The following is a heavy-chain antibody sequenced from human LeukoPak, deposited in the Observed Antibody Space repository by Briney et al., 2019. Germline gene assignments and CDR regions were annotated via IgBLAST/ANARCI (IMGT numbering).Heavy chain of an antibody. CDR3: AKNDYGGLDAFDI. J-gene: IGHJ3*02. CDR1: GCTFRSYA. V-gene: IGHV3-23*01. CDR2: ISGSGGST. Sequence: GGSLRLSCAASGCTFRSYAMSWVRQAPGKGLEWVSGISGSGGSTYYADSVKGRFTISRDNFKNTLYLQMDSLRAEDAAVYYCAKNDYGGLDAFDIWGQGTMVTVSP. D-gene: IGHD4-23*01.